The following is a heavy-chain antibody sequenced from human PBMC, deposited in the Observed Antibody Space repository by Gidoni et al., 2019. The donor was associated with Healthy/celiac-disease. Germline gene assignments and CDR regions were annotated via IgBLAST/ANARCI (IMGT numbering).Heavy chain of an antibody. Sequence: EVQLVESGGGLVKPGGSLRLSWAASGFTFSSYSMNWVRQAPGKGLEWVSSISSSSSYIYYADSVKGRFTISRDNAKNSLYLQMNSLRAEDTAVYYCARDYYDSSERNDYWGQGTLVTVSS. J-gene: IGHJ4*02. V-gene: IGHV3-21*01. CDR1: GFTFSSYS. D-gene: IGHD3-22*01. CDR3: ARDYYDSSERNDY. CDR2: ISSSSSYI.